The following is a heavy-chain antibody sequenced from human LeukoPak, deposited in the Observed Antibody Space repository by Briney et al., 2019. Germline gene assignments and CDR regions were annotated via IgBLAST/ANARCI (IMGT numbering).Heavy chain of an antibody. D-gene: IGHD1-1*01. CDR1: GFTFSSYG. V-gene: IGHV3-30*02. J-gene: IGHJ4*02. CDR2: IRFDGSNK. CDR3: AKEGTASKPSDLDY. Sequence: GGSLRLSCAASGFTFSSYGMHWVRQAPGKGLEWVAFIRFDGSNKYYADSVKGRFTISRDNSKNTLYLQINSLRTEDTAVYYCAKEGTASKPSDLDYWGQGTLVTVSS.